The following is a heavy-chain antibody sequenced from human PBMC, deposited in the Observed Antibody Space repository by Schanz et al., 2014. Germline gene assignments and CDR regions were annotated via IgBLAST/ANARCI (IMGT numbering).Heavy chain of an antibody. CDR2: IYYRGNT. J-gene: IGHJ5*02. D-gene: IGHD1-26*01. CDR1: GDSISSAY. V-gene: IGHV4-31*03. Sequence: QVQLQESGPGLVKPSETLSLTCTVSGDSISSAYWSWIRQHPGKGLEWIGFIYYRGNTYYNPSLKSRVSISLDPSKTQFFLNLNSLTAADTAVYYCARVPEPGWFDPWGQGTLXTVSS. CDR3: ARVPEPGWFDP.